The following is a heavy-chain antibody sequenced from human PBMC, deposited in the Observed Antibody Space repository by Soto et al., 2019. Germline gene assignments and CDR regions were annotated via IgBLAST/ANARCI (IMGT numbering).Heavy chain of an antibody. V-gene: IGHV4-34*01. J-gene: IGHJ6*02. CDR2: INHSGST. Sequence: SETLSLTCAVYGGSFSGYYWSWIRQPPGKGLEWIGEINHSGSTNYNPSLKSRVTISVDTSKNQFSLKLSSVTAADTAVYYCARNWNDVDYYYYGMDVWGQGTTVTVSS. D-gene: IGHD1-1*01. CDR3: ARNWNDVDYYYYGMDV. CDR1: GGSFSGYY.